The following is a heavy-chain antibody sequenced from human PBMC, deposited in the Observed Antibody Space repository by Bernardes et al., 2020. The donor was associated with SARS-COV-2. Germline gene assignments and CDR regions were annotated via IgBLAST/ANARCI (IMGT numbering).Heavy chain of an antibody. CDR2: IWHDGSRK. J-gene: IGHJ6*02. CDR3: ARDIGATDYYGMDV. CDR1: RFTFRTYA. V-gene: IGHV3-33*08. D-gene: IGHD2-15*01. Sequence: GGSLRLSCTASRFTFRTYAMHWVRQAPGKGLEWVAVIWHDGSRKEYEDSVKGRFTISRDNSKSTLYLQMNSLRAEDTAVYFCARDIGATDYYGMDVWGQGTAVTVSS.